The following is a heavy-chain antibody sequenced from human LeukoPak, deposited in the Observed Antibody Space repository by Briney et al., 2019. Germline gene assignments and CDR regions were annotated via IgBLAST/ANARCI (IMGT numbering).Heavy chain of an antibody. D-gene: IGHD2-15*01. CDR2: ISTSSSYI. Sequence: GGSLRLSCAASGFTFSSYSMNWVRQAPGKGLEWVSSISTSSSYIYYADSVKGRFTISRDNAKNSLYLQMNSLRAEDTAVYSCARGADGVSSNSRGWFDPWGQGTLITVSS. CDR1: GFTFSSYS. J-gene: IGHJ5*02. V-gene: IGHV3-21*01. CDR3: ARGADGVSSNSRGWFDP.